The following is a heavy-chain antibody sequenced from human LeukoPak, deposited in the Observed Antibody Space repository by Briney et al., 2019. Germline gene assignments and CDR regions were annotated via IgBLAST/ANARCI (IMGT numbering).Heavy chain of an antibody. J-gene: IGHJ4*02. Sequence: PSETLSLTCTVSGGSISSYYWSRIRQPPGKGLEWIGYIYYSGSTNYNPSLKSRVTISVDTSKNQFSLKLSSVTAADTAVYYCAREGYSGSSEFDYWGQGTLVTVSS. CDR3: AREGYSGSSEFDY. CDR2: IYYSGST. D-gene: IGHD1-26*01. V-gene: IGHV4-59*01. CDR1: GGSISSYY.